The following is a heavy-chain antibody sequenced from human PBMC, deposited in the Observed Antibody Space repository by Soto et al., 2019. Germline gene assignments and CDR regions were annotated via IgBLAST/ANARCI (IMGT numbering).Heavy chain of an antibody. CDR2: IYNSGNT. CDR1: GGSISTYY. D-gene: IGHD6-6*01. J-gene: IGHJ4*02. V-gene: IGHV4-59*01. Sequence: QVQLQESGPGLVKPSETLSLTCTVSGGSISTYYWSWIRQPPGKGLEWIGFIYNSGNTHYNPSLKSRLTMSIDTSKTQLSLKLSSVTAADTAVYYCAGLCSSSPFFNYWGQGTLVTVSS. CDR3: AGLCSSSPFFNY.